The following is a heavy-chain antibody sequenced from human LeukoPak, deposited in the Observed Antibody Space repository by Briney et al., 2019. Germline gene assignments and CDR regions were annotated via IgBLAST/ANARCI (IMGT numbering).Heavy chain of an antibody. CDR2: IYYSGST. CDR3: ASARRYCSSTSCYYYFDY. Sequence: SETLSLTCRVSGASISGYYWSWIRQPPGKGLEWIGYIYYSGSTNYNPSLKSRVTISVDTSKNQFSLKLSSVTAADTAVYYCASARRYCSSTSCYYYFDYWGQGTLVTVSS. D-gene: IGHD2-2*01. V-gene: IGHV4-59*08. CDR1: GASISGYY. J-gene: IGHJ4*02.